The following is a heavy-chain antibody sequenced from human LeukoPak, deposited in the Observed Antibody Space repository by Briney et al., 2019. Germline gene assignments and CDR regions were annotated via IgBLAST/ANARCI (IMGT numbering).Heavy chain of an antibody. D-gene: IGHD3-10*01. CDR1: GLPFRSYA. Sequence: QTGGSLRLSGVASGLPFRSYAMNWVRQAPGKGPEWVAAIWSDGRRIYYADSVRGRFTISRDDSKNTLYLQMNTLRAEDTAVYYCAKDYYESGSYYQRDFDHWGQGTLVTVSS. V-gene: IGHV3-33*06. CDR2: IWSDGRRI. CDR3: AKDYYESGSYYQRDFDH. J-gene: IGHJ4*02.